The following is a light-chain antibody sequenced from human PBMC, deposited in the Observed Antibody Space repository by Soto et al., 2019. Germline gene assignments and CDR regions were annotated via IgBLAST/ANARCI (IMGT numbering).Light chain of an antibody. Sequence: DIQMTQFPSSLSASVGDRVTITCRASQGIRNDLGWYQQKPGKAPKRLIYAASSLQSGGPSRFSGGGSGTEFTLAISSLQPEDSATFYCLQHSTKPLTFGQGTKVEIK. CDR1: QGIRND. CDR3: LQHSTKPLT. CDR2: AAS. V-gene: IGKV1-17*01. J-gene: IGKJ1*01.